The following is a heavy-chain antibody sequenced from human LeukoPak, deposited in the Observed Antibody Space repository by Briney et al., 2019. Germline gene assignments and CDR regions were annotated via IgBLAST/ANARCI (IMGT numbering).Heavy chain of an antibody. CDR2: ISGSGFST. J-gene: IGHJ4*02. D-gene: IGHD6-19*01. V-gene: IGHV3-23*01. CDR1: GFTFSDYD. Sequence: PGGSLRLSCAASGFTFSDYDMSWVRQAPGRGLEWVSTISGSGFSTYYADSVKGRFTISRDNSENTLFLQMNSLRAEDTAIYYCAKDGQRSGWSDYWGQGTLVTVSS. CDR3: AKDGQRSGWSDY.